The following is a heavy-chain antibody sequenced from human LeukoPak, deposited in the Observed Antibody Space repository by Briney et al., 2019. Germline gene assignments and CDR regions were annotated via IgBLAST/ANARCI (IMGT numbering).Heavy chain of an antibody. D-gene: IGHD1-14*01. J-gene: IGHJ4*02. Sequence: GGSLRLSCAASGFTFSSYEMNRVRQAPGKGLEWVSYISSSGSNIYYADSVKGRFTISRDNAKNSLYLQMNSLRAEDTAVYYCASNRSKYRFDYWGQGTLVTVSS. CDR1: GFTFSSYE. CDR2: ISSSGSNI. V-gene: IGHV3-48*03. CDR3: ASNRSKYRFDY.